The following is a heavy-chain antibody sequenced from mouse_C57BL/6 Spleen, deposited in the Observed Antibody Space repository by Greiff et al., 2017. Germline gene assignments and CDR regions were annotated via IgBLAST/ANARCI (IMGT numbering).Heavy chain of an antibody. CDR1: GFNIKDDY. V-gene: IGHV14-4*01. Sequence: EVKLQESGAELVRPGASVKLSCTASGFNIKDDYMHWVKQRPEQGLEWIGWIDPENGDTEYASKFQGKATITADTSSNTAYLQLSSLTSEDTAVYYCTTSGSSYPFAYWGQGTLVTVSA. J-gene: IGHJ3*01. CDR2: IDPENGDT. CDR3: TTSGSSYPFAY. D-gene: IGHD1-1*01.